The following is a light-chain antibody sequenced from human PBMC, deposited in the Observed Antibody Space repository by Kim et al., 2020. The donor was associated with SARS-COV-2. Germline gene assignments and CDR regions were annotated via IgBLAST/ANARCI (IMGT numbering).Light chain of an antibody. V-gene: IGKV2D-29*01. CDR1: QSLLDTDAKTF. J-gene: IGKJ2*03. CDR3: MQSLHLPYS. Sequence: DIVMTQTPLSLSVTLGQPASISCKSSQSLLDTDAKTFLSWYLQKPGQPPQLLIYEVSNRFSGVPDRFSGSGSGTDFTLKISRVEAGDVGVYFCMQSLHLPYSFGQGTKLEI. CDR2: EVS.